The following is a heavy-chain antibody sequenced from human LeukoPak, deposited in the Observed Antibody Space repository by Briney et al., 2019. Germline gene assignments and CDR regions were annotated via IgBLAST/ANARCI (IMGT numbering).Heavy chain of an antibody. V-gene: IGHV3-23*01. D-gene: IGHD3-16*02. CDR2: ISGSGGST. Sequence: PGGSLRLSCAASGFTFSSYAMSWVRQAPGKGLEWVSAISGSGGSTYYADSVKGRFTISRDNSKNTLYLQMNSLRAEDTAVYYCAKCTGLRLGELSLSWWGQGTLVTVSS. J-gene: IGHJ4*02. CDR3: AKCTGLRLGELSLSW. CDR1: GFTFSSYA.